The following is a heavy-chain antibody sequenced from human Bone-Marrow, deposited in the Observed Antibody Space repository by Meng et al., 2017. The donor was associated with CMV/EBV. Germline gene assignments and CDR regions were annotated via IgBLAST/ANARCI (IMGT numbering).Heavy chain of an antibody. CDR1: GGSFSGYY. Sequence: SETLSLTCAVYGGSFSGYYWSWIRQPPGKGLEWIGEINHSGSTNYNPSLKSRVTISVDTSKNQFSLKLSSVTAADTAVYYCARGALGVVVVPAATHFQHWGQGTLVPVSS. J-gene: IGHJ1*01. CDR2: INHSGST. CDR3: ARGALGVVVVPAATHFQH. V-gene: IGHV4-34*01. D-gene: IGHD2-2*01.